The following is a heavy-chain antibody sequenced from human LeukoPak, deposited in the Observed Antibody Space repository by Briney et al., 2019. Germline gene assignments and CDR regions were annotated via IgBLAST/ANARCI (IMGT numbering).Heavy chain of an antibody. V-gene: IGHV4-34*01. D-gene: IGHD1-26*01. CDR1: GGSFSGYY. CDR3: ARMGSGSSPLYYYYMDV. CDR2: INHSGST. J-gene: IGHJ6*03. Sequence: SETLSLTCAVYGGSFSGYYWSWIRQPPGKGLEWIGEINHSGSTNYNPSLKSRVTISVDTSKNQFSLKLSTVTAADTAVYYCARMGSGSSPLYYYYMDVWGKGTTVTVSS.